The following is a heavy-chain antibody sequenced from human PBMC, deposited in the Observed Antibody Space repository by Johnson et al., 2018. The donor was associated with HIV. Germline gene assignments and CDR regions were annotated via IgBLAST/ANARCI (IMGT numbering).Heavy chain of an antibody. D-gene: IGHD1-14*01. CDR2: ISGDGSSS. J-gene: IGHJ3*02. Sequence: VQLVESGGGVVQPGGSLRLSCEVSGFTISTFWMHWVRQVPGKGLMWVSRISGDGSSSSYADSVKGRFTISRDNAKNTLFLQMNSLRAEDTAVFYCARATTSKDHAFNIWGQGTMVTVSS. CDR1: GFTISTFW. CDR3: ARATTSKDHAFNI. V-gene: IGHV3-74*02.